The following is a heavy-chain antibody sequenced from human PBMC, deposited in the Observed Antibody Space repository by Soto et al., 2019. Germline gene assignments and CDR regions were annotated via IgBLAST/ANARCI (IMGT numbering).Heavy chain of an antibody. V-gene: IGHV4-34*01. D-gene: IGHD4-4*01. Sequence: PSETLSLTCAVYGGSFSGYYWSWIRQPPGKGLEWIGEINHSGSTNYNPSLKSRVTISVDTSKNQFSLKLSSVTAADTAVYYCARGKGRVYIPKYTDYWGQGTLVTVSS. CDR2: INHSGST. CDR3: ARGKGRVYIPKYTDY. J-gene: IGHJ4*02. CDR1: GGSFSGYY.